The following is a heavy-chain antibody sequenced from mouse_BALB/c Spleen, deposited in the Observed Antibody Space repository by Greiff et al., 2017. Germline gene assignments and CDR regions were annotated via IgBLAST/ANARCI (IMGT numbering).Heavy chain of an antibody. CDR2: INPSSGYT. J-gene: IGHJ4*01. CDR1: GYTFTSYT. Sequence: QVQLKQSAAELARPGASVKMSCKASGYTFTSYTMHWVKQRPGQGLEWIGYINPSSGYTEYNQKFKDKTTLTADKSSSTAYMQLSSLTSEDSAVYYCARREGRERVYYAMGNRGQEDSETVSS. D-gene: IGHD3-3*01. V-gene: IGHV1-4*02. CDR3: ARREGRERVYYAMGN.